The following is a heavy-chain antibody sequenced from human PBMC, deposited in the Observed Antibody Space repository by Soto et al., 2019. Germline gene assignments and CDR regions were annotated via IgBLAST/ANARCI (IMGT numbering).Heavy chain of an antibody. J-gene: IGHJ5*02. CDR1: GGSISSGGYY. CDR3: ARDSGIAVAA. D-gene: IGHD6-19*01. CDR2: IYYSGST. Sequence: SETLSLTCTVSGGSISSGGYYWSWIRQHPGRGLEWIGYIYYSGSTYYNPSLKSRVTISVDTSKNQFSLKLSSVTAADTAVYYCARDSGIAVAAWGQGTLVTVYS. V-gene: IGHV4-31*03.